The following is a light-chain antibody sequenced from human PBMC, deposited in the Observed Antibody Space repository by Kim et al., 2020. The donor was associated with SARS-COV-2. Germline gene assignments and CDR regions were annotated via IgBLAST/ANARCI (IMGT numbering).Light chain of an antibody. J-gene: IGLJ2*01. CDR3: QAWDSNTAV. CDR1: ELGPRF. V-gene: IGLV3-1*01. CDR2: RDK. Sequence: SYELTQPPSVSVSPGQTASITCSGSELGPRFACWYQQKPGQSPVVVIYRDKNRPSGIPERISGSRSGNTATLTISETQAMDEADYYCQAWDSNTAVFGGGTQLTVL.